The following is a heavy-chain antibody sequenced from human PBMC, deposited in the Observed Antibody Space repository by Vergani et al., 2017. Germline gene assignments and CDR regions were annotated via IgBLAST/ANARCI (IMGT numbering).Heavy chain of an antibody. J-gene: IGHJ1*01. CDR2: ISYDGTQK. Sequence: QVHLVESGGGVVQPGRSLRLSCVVSGFTSSYYGMHWVRQAPGKGLEWVAVISYDGTQKYYADSVKGRFTISRDNSKSTPYLQMNSLRTEETAVYYCATKSCGTPGCQIGYFREWGQGTLVTVSS. V-gene: IGHV3-30*03. D-gene: IGHD1-1*01. CDR3: ATKSCGTPGCQIGYFRE. CDR1: GFTSSYYG.